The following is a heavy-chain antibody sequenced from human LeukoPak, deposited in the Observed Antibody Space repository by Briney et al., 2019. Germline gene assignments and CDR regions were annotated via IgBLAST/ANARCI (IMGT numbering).Heavy chain of an antibody. V-gene: IGHV3-9*01. J-gene: IGHJ4*02. CDR3: ARGLLR. Sequence: GRSLRLSCAASGFTFDDYAMHWVGQAPGKGLEWVSGISWNSGSIGYADSVKGRFTISRDNAKNTLYLQMNSLRAEDTAVYYCARGLLRWGQGTLVTVSS. D-gene: IGHD2-15*01. CDR2: ISWNSGSI. CDR1: GFTFDDYA.